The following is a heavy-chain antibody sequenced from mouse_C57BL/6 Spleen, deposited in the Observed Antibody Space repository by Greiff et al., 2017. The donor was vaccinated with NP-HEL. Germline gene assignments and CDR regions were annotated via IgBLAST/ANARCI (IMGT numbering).Heavy chain of an antibody. CDR2: ISYSGST. CDR3: ARGDYYGSSYGAMDY. V-gene: IGHV3-1*01. D-gene: IGHD1-1*01. CDR1: GYSITSGYD. Sequence: EVKLQESGPGMVKPSQSLSLTCTVTGYSITSGYDWHWIRHFPGNKLEWMGYISYSGSTNYNPSLKSRISITHDTSTNHFFLKLNSVTTEDTATYYCARGDYYGSSYGAMDYWGQGTSVTVSS. J-gene: IGHJ4*01.